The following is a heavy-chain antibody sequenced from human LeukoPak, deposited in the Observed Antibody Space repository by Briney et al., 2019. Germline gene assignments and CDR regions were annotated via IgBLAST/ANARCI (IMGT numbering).Heavy chain of an antibody. J-gene: IGHJ3*02. D-gene: IGHD3-10*01. CDR2: IGISSNKI. CDR1: GFTLRSYT. V-gene: IGHV3-21*01. Sequence: PGGSLRLSCAASGFTLRSYTMNWVRQAPGKGLEWVSSIGISSNKIYYADSVKGRFIISRDNAKNSVYLQMNSLRAEDTAVYYCARDLSSGPPGAFDIWGQGTMVTVSS. CDR3: ARDLSSGPPGAFDI.